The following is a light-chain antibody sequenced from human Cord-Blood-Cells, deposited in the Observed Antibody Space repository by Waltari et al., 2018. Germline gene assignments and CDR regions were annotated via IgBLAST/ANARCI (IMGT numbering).Light chain of an antibody. J-gene: IGKJ3*01. CDR3: QQLNSYPPT. V-gene: IGKV1-9*01. Sequence: DIQLTQSPSFLSASVGDRVTITCRASQGISSYLPWYQQKPGKAPKLLIYAASTLQSGVPSRFSGSGSATEFTLTISSLQPEDFATYYCQQLNSYPPTFGPGTKVDIK. CDR2: AAS. CDR1: QGISSY.